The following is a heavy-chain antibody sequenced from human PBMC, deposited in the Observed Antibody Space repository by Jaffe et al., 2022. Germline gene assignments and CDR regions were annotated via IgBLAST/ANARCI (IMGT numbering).Heavy chain of an antibody. D-gene: IGHD6-19*01. CDR3: VRDSGSSGWIPDSFDI. V-gene: IGHV1-18*01. Sequence: QLQLVQSGPEMKEPGASMKVSCASSGYIFTRYGITWVRQAPGQGLEWMGWISGFNFKTQYAQKFQGRVTMTIDTSTSTTYLEMRGLRHDDTAVYFCVRDSGSSGWIPDSFDIWGQGTFITVSS. CDR1: GYIFTRYG. CDR2: ISGFNFKT. J-gene: IGHJ3*02.